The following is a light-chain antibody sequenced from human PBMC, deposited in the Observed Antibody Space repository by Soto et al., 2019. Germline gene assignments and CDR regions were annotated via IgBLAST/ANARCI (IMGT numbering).Light chain of an antibody. CDR3: CSYAGSYTLGV. J-gene: IGLJ1*01. CDR2: DVS. Sequence: QSVLTQPRSVTGSPGQAVTISCTGTSSDVGGYNYVSWYQQHPGKAPKLMIYDVSKRPSGVPDRFSGSKSGNTASLTISGLQAEDEADYYCCSYAGSYTLGVFGTGTTVTVL. V-gene: IGLV2-11*01. CDR1: SSDVGGYNY.